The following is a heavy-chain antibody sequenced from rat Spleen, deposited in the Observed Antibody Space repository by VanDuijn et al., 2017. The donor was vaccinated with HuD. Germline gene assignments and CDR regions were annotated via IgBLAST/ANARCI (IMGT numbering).Heavy chain of an antibody. CDR2: ISYDGNAP. CDR3: ARHRLYY. Sequence: EVQLVESDGGLVQPGRSLKLSCAASGFTFSDYYMAWVRQAPTKGLEWVASISYDGNAPYYRDSVKGRFTISRDNAKSTLYLQMDSLRSEDTATYYCARHRLYYWGQGVMVTVSS. J-gene: IGHJ2*01. V-gene: IGHV5-29*01. D-gene: IGHD3-1*01. CDR1: GFTFSDYY.